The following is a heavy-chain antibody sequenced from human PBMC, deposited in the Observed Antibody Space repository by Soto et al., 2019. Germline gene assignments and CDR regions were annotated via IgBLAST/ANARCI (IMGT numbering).Heavy chain of an antibody. V-gene: IGHV1-69*06. Sequence: SVKVSCKASGGTFSSYAISWVRQAPGQGLEWMGGIIPIFGTANYAQKFQGRVTITADKSTSTAYMELSSLRSEDTAVYYCASAMRWLQYYYFDYWGQGTLVTVSS. D-gene: IGHD5-12*01. CDR1: GGTFSSYA. CDR3: ASAMRWLQYYYFDY. CDR2: IIPIFGTA. J-gene: IGHJ4*02.